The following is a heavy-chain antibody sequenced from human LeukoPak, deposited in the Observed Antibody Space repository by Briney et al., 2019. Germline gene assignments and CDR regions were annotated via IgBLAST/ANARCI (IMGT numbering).Heavy chain of an antibody. CDR1: GYTFTGYY. CDR3: ARDLGIVGATYYFDY. Sequence: GASVKVSCKASGYTFTGYYMHWVRQAPGQGLEWMGWINPNSGGTNYAQKFQGRVTMTRDTSISTAYMELSRLRSDDTAVYYCARDLGIVGATYYFDYWGQGTLVTVSS. CDR2: INPNSGGT. V-gene: IGHV1-2*02. D-gene: IGHD1-26*01. J-gene: IGHJ4*02.